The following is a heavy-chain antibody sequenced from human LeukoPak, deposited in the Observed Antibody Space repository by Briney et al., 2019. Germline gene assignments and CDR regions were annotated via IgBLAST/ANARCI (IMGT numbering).Heavy chain of an antibody. Sequence: PGGSLRLSCTAPGFPFNAYNIHWIRQSPGKGLEWISYMSSRSGIIYYADSVKGRFTISRDNARNSLYLQMNSLRVDDTAVYYCAGGLLEAQGWLQWLGTVYSMDVWGQGTPVTVSS. CDR1: GFPFNAYN. V-gene: IGHV3-11*01. J-gene: IGHJ6*02. D-gene: IGHD5-24*01. CDR3: AGGLLEAQGWLQWLGTVYSMDV. CDR2: MSSRSGII.